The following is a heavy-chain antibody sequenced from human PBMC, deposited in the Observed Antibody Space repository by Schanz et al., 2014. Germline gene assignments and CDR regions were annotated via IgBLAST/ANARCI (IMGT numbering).Heavy chain of an antibody. D-gene: IGHD5-18*01. CDR2: IIPILGIA. J-gene: IGHJ6*02. Sequence: QVHLVQSGAEVKKPGSSVKVSCKASGGTFSSYTISWVRQTPGQGLEWMGRIIPILGIANYAQNFQGRVTITADKSTSTASMELSSLRSEDTAVYYCARGPSQGYSYGHNIGAYYYGMDVWGQGTTVTVSS. CDR3: ARGPSQGYSYGHNIGAYYYGMDV. CDR1: GGTFSSYT. V-gene: IGHV1-69*02.